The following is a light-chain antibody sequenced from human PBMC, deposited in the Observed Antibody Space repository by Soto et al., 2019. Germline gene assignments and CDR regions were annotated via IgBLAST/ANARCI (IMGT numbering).Light chain of an antibody. CDR3: SSYAGSNTYV. V-gene: IGLV2-8*01. Sequence: QSALTQPPSASGSPEQSVTISCTGTSSDVGGYNYVSWYQQYPGKAPKLMIYEVSERPSGVPDRFSGSKSGNTASLTVSGLQAEDEADYYCSSYAGSNTYVFGTGTKVTVL. CDR2: EVS. CDR1: SSDVGGYNY. J-gene: IGLJ1*01.